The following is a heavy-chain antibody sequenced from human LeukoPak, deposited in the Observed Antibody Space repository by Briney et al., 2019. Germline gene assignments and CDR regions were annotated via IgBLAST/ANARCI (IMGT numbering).Heavy chain of an antibody. D-gene: IGHD2-15*01. CDR2: ISPNSGGT. CDR3: AREYSTGFDP. V-gene: IGHV1-2*02. CDR1: GYTFIDYY. J-gene: IGHJ5*02. Sequence: ASVKVSCKASGYTFIDYYMHWVRQAPGQGLEWIGWISPNSGGTKSVQKFQGRVTMTRDTSITTVYMELSGLSFDDTAVYYCAREYSTGFDPWGQGTLVTVSS.